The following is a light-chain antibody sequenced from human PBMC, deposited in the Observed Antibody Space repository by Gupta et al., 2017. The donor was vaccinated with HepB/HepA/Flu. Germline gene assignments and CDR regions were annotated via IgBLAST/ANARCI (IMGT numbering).Light chain of an antibody. J-gene: IGKJ1*01. CDR1: QSVSSN. Sequence: VISQFPVTLSVSPGERATLSCRAGQSVSSNLAWYQQQPGQAPRLLTYGASTRATGIPARFSGSGSGAAFILTISSLQSEDFAVDYCQQYNNWPPLTFGRGTKVEIK. CDR2: GAS. V-gene: IGKV3-15*01. CDR3: QQYNNWPPLT.